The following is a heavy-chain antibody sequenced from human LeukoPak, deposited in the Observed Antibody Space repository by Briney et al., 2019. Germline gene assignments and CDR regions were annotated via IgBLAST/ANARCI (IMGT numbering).Heavy chain of an antibody. CDR2: IRYDGSDK. CDR3: AKMLATIGFGHYFDY. V-gene: IGHV3-30*02. CDR1: GFIFSNYG. J-gene: IGHJ4*02. D-gene: IGHD5-12*01. Sequence: GGSLRLSCAASGFIFSNYGMHWVRQAPGKGLEWLTFIRYDGSDKYYADSVKGRFTISRDNSKNTLYLQMNSLRAEDTAVYYCAKMLATIGFGHYFDYWGQGTLVTVSS.